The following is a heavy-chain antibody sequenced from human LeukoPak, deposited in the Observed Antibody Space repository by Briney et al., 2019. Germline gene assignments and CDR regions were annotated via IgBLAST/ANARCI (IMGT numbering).Heavy chain of an antibody. CDR3: AREGEYYDFWSGTWRPLNMDV. V-gene: IGHV3-7*03. Sequence: GGSLRLSCAASGFTFNTYWMTWVRQAPGQGLEWVADIKEDGSDKYYVDAVKGRFTISRDNAKNSLFLQMNSLRVEDTAVYYCAREGEYYDFWSGTWRPLNMDVWGQGTTVTVSS. CDR1: GFTFNTYW. J-gene: IGHJ6*02. D-gene: IGHD3-3*01. CDR2: IKEDGSDK.